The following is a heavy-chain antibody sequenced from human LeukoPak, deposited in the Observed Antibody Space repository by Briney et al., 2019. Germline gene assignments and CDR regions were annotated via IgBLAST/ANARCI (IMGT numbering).Heavy chain of an antibody. D-gene: IGHD1-1*01. CDR3: ASSPLNWNYFYYYGMDV. V-gene: IGHV1-46*01. CDR1: GYTFTSYY. CDR2: INPSGGST. Sequence: ASVKVSCTASGYTFTSYYMHWVRQAPGQGLEWMGIINPSGGSTSYAQKFQGRVTMTRDTSTSTVYMELSGLRSEDTAVYYCASSPLNWNYFYYYGMDVWGQGTTVTVSS. J-gene: IGHJ6*02.